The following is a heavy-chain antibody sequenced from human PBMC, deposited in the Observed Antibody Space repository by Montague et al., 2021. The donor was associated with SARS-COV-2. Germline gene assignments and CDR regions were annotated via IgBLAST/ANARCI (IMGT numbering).Heavy chain of an antibody. V-gene: IGHV3-48*02. CDR2: ISSSSSTI. J-gene: IGHJ6*02. CDR3: ARVVGPTSYYYYGMDV. Sequence: SLRLSCAASGFTFSSYNVNWVRQAPGKGLEWVSYISSSSSTIYYADSVKGRFTISGDNAKDSLYLQMNSLRDEDTAVFYCARVVGPTSYYYYGMDVWGQGTTVTVSS. CDR1: GFTFSSYN. D-gene: IGHD1-26*01.